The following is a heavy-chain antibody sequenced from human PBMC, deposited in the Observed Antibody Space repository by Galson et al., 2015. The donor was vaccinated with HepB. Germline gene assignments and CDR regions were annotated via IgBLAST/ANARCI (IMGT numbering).Heavy chain of an antibody. CDR3: AKATMVRGAKGGMDV. D-gene: IGHD3-10*01. Sequence: SETLSLTCTVSGGSISSYYWSWIRQPPGKGLEWIGYIYYSGSTNYNPSLKSRVTISVDTSKNQFSLKLSSVTAADTAVYYCAKATMVRGAKGGMDVWGQGTTVTVSS. V-gene: IGHV4-59*08. J-gene: IGHJ6*02. CDR2: IYYSGST. CDR1: GGSISSYY.